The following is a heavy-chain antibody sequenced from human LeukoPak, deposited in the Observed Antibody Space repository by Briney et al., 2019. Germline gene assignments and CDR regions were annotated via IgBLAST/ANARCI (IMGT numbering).Heavy chain of an antibody. CDR3: AKDAKRITMVWGAPLYYMDV. D-gene: IGHD3-10*01. V-gene: IGHV3-33*06. J-gene: IGHJ6*03. CDR1: GFTFSSYG. CDR2: IWYDGSNK. Sequence: GGSLRLSCAASGFTFSSYGMHWVRQAPGKGLEWVAVIWYDGSNKYYADSVKGRFTISRDNSKNTLYLQMNSLRAEDTAVYYCAKDAKRITMVWGAPLYYMDVRGKGTTVTVSS.